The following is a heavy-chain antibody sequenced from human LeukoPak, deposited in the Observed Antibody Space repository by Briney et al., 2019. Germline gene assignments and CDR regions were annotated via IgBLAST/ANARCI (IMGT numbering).Heavy chain of an antibody. CDR2: IYPRGDST. Sequence: GGSLRLSCAASGFTFSNYAMSWVRQAPGKGLEWVSSIYPRGDSTFYADSVKGRFTISRDNSKNTLYLQMSSLRTEDTAIYYCAKDVVPDSGWDLDYWGQGTLVTVSS. V-gene: IGHV3-23*01. D-gene: IGHD6-19*01. CDR1: GFTFSNYA. CDR3: AKDVVPDSGWDLDY. J-gene: IGHJ4*02.